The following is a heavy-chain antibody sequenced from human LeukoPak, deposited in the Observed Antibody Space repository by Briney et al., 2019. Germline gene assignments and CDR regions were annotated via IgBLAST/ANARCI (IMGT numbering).Heavy chain of an antibody. V-gene: IGHV4/OR15-8*01. Sequence: PSETLSLTCDVSGGSIDSTNWWTWVRQPPGKGLEWIGEIHHDGRINYNPSLKSRVTISVDTSKNQFSLKLSSVTAADTAVYYCARIGPFVDYWGQGTLVTVSS. D-gene: IGHD3-3*01. CDR3: ARIGPFVDY. CDR1: GGSIDSTNW. CDR2: IHHDGRI. J-gene: IGHJ4*02.